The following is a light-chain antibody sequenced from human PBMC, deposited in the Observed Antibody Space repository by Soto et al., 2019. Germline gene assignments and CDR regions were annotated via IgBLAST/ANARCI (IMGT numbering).Light chain of an antibody. CDR3: QRRYT. CDR1: QSISNL. J-gene: IGKJ2*01. V-gene: IGKV1-39*01. CDR2: AAS. Sequence: DIQMTQSPSSLSASVGDRVTITCRASQSISNLLNWYQQKPGKAPKLLIYAASSLQSGVPSRFSGSGSGTDFTLTISSLQPEDFATYYCQRRYTFGQGTKLEI.